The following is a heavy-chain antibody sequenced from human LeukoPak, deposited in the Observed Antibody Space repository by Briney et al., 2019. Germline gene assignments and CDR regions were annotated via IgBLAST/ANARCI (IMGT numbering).Heavy chain of an antibody. Sequence: SETLSLTCTVSGGSISSYYWSWIRQPPGKGLEWIGYIYYSGSTNYNPSLKSRVTISVDTSKNQFSLKLSSVTAADTAVYYCARGSRRYCSGGSCYSRFDPWGQGTLVTVSS. D-gene: IGHD2-15*01. CDR1: GGSISSYY. J-gene: IGHJ5*02. V-gene: IGHV4-59*01. CDR3: ARGSRRYCSGGSCYSRFDP. CDR2: IYYSGST.